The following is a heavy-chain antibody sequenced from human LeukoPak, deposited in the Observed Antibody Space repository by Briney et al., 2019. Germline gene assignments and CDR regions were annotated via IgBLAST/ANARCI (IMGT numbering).Heavy chain of an antibody. Sequence: GGSLRLSCAASGFTFSDYYMSWIRQAPGKGLEWVSYISSSGSTIYYADSVKGRFTISRDNAKNSLYLQMNSLRAEDTAVYYCARARPFIVATIGVLDYWGQGTLVTVSS. J-gene: IGHJ4*02. D-gene: IGHD5-12*01. CDR1: GFTFSDYY. CDR2: ISSSGSTI. V-gene: IGHV3-11*01. CDR3: ARARPFIVATIGVLDY.